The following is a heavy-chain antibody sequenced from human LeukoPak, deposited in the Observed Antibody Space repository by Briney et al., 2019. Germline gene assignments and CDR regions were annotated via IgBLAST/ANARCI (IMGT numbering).Heavy chain of an antibody. V-gene: IGHV3-23*01. D-gene: IGHD6-19*01. CDR2: ISDSGSLT. CDR3: AKDARRTDGWYFFDY. CDR1: GFTFSGYA. J-gene: IGHJ4*02. Sequence: GGSLRLSCEASGFTFSGYAVSWVRQAPGKGLEWVSVISDSGSLTYYADSVKGRFTISRDNSKNTLFLQMNSLRAEDTAVYYCAKDARRTDGWYFFDYWGQGTTVTVSS.